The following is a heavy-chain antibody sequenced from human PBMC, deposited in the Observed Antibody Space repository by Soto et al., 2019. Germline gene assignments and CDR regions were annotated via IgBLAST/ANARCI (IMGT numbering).Heavy chain of an antibody. CDR3: ARDEIGIGTTGDY. V-gene: IGHV3-30-3*01. CDR1: GFTFSSYA. D-gene: IGHD1-7*01. CDR2: ISYDGSNK. Sequence: QVQLVESGGGVVQPGRSLRLSCAASGFTFSSYAMHWVRQAPGKGLEWVAVISYDGSNKYYADSVKGRFTISSDNSKNTLYLQMSSLRAEDTAVYYCARDEIGIGTTGDYWGQGTLVTVSS. J-gene: IGHJ4*02.